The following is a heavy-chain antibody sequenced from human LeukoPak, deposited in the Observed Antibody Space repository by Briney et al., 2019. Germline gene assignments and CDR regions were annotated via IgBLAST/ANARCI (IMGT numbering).Heavy chain of an antibody. Sequence: PSETLSLTCTVSGGSISSYYWSWIRQPPGKGLEWIGYIYYSGSTNYNPSLKSRVTISVDTSKNQFSLKLSSVTAADTAVYYCARHLRGYSYGLFDYWGQGTLVTVSS. CDR2: IYYSGST. D-gene: IGHD5-18*01. CDR1: GGSISSYY. CDR3: ARHLRGYSYGLFDY. V-gene: IGHV4-59*08. J-gene: IGHJ4*02.